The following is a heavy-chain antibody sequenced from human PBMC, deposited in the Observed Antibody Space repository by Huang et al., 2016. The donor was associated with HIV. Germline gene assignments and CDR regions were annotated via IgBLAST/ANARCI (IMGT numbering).Heavy chain of an antibody. J-gene: IGHJ6*02. D-gene: IGHD3-10*01. Sequence: QVQLQQWGAGVLKPSETLSLTCAVYGESFNNYYWSWVRQLPGRRLEWIGEINHSGTANYNPSRKTRVTRSVDTAKKQFSLRWASVTAADTAVYYCARVPTPSYYDPWNISPAHEDVYYYNMDVWGQGTTVIVSS. CDR2: INHSGTA. CDR3: ARVPTPSYYDPWNISPAHEDVYYYNMDV. V-gene: IGHV4-34*02. CDR1: GESFNNYY.